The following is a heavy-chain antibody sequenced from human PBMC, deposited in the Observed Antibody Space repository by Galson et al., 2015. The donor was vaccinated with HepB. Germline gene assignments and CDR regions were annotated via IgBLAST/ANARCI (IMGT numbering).Heavy chain of an antibody. J-gene: IGHJ4*02. CDR1: GFTFSSYW. V-gene: IGHV3-7*01. CDR3: ARPLKAVAGDFDY. CDR2: IKQDGSEK. Sequence: SLRLSCAASGFTFSSYWMSWVRQAPGKGLEWVANIKQDGSEKYYVDSVKGRFTISRDNAKNSLYLQMNSLRAEDTAVYYCARPLKAVAGDFDYWGQGTLVTVSS. D-gene: IGHD6-19*01.